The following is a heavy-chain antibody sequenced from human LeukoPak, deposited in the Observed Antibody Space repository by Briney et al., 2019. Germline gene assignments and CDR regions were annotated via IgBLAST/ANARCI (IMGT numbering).Heavy chain of an antibody. D-gene: IGHD6-6*01. Sequence: GGSLRLSCAASGFTFSSYSMNWVRQAPGKGLEWVSSTSSSSSYIYYADSVKGRFTISRDNAKNSLYLQMNSLRAEDTAVYYCARDSPGEYSSSCLAYWGQGTLVTVSS. CDR3: ARDSPGEYSSSCLAY. V-gene: IGHV3-21*01. J-gene: IGHJ4*02. CDR2: TSSSSSYI. CDR1: GFTFSSYS.